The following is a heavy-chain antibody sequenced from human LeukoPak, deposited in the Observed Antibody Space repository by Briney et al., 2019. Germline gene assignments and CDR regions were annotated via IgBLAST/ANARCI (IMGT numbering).Heavy chain of an antibody. CDR1: GFTFSSYA. D-gene: IGHD3-22*01. J-gene: IGHJ4*02. CDR3: ARGPYYDNTLPVGFDY. V-gene: IGHV3-23*01. CDR2: ISGSGGST. Sequence: PGGSLRLSCAASGFTFSSYAMSWVRQAPGKGLEWVSAISGSGGSTYYADSVKGRFTISRDNSKNTLYLQMNSLRAEDTAVYYCARGPYYDNTLPVGFDYWGQGTLVTVSS.